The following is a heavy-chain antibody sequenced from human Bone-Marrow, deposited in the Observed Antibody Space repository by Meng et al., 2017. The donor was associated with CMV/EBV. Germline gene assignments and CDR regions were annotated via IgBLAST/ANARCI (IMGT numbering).Heavy chain of an antibody. Sequence: SETLSLTCTVSGVSISSGRCYWSWLRQHPGKGLEWIGHIYYSGITYYNPSLKSRLTMSVDTSKNQFSLRLSSVTAADTAVYYCARTVLIPGAPVAEYFQLWGQGTRVTVSS. V-gene: IGHV4-31*03. J-gene: IGHJ1*01. CDR2: IYYSGIT. CDR3: ARTVLIPGAPVAEYFQL. CDR1: GVSISSGRCY. D-gene: IGHD2-2*01.